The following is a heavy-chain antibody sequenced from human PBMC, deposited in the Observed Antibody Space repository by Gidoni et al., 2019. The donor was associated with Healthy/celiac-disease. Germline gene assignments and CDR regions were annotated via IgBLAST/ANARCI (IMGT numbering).Heavy chain of an antibody. D-gene: IGHD3-22*01. CDR2: ISGSGGST. J-gene: IGHJ4*02. CDR1: GFTFSSYA. Sequence: EVQLLESGGGLVQPGGSLRLSCAASGFTFSSYAMSWVRQAPGKGLEWVSAISGSGGSTYYADSVKGRFTISRDNSKNTLYLQMNSLRAEDTAVYYCATTEDYYDSSGYFYWGQGTLVTVSS. V-gene: IGHV3-23*01. CDR3: ATTEDYYDSSGYFY.